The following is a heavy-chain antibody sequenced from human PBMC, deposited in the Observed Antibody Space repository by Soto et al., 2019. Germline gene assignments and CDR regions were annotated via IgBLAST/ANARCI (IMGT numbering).Heavy chain of an antibody. D-gene: IGHD6-13*01. CDR3: ARERSAAGTGWFDP. J-gene: IGHJ5*02. V-gene: IGHV1-8*01. Sequence: QVQLVQSGAEVKKPGASVKVSCKASGYTFTSYDINWVRQATGQGPEWMGWMNPNSGNTGYAQKVQGRVTMTRNTSISTAYMELSSLRSEDTAVYYCARERSAAGTGWFDPWGQGTLVTVSS. CDR1: GYTFTSYD. CDR2: MNPNSGNT.